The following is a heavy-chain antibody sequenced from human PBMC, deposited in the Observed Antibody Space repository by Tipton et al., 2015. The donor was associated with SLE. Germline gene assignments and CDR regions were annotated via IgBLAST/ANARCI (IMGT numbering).Heavy chain of an antibody. J-gene: IGHJ3*01. Sequence: GLVKPSGTLSLTCTVSGGPFGTSSHYWSWIRQPAGKGLEWIGRIYSSGSPSYNPSLKSRVTMSVDPSKKQFSLKLRSVTAADTAVYFCARRVTYCSGATCYPDAFDSWGQGTMVTVSS. V-gene: IGHV4-61*02. D-gene: IGHD2-15*01. CDR1: GGPFGTSSHY. CDR3: ARRVTYCSGATCYPDAFDS. CDR2: IYSSGSP.